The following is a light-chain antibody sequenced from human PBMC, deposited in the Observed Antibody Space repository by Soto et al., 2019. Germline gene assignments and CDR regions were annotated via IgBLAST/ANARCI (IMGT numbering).Light chain of an antibody. CDR3: QQYNNWALT. CDR2: DAS. Sequence: EIVLTQSPGTLSLSPGERGTLSCRASQNLGTLYLAWFQQKPGQPPRLLIYDASTRATGIPARFSGSQSGTEFTLTISSLLSEDFAVYSCQQYNNWALTFGGGTKVDIK. J-gene: IGKJ4*01. CDR1: QNLGTLY. V-gene: IGKV3D-15*01.